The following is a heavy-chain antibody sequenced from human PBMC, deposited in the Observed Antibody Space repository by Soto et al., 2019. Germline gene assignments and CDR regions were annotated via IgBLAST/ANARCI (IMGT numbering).Heavy chain of an antibody. CDR3: ARTDLSGFDCFDS. D-gene: IGHD5-12*01. J-gene: IGHJ4*02. V-gene: IGHV4-34*01. Sequence: PSETLSLTCAVYGGSFSGYYWSWIRQSPGKGLEWIGEINHSGSTNYNPSLKSRVSISVDTSKNQFSLKLSSVTAADTAVYYCARTDLSGFDCFDSWGQGTLVTVSS. CDR2: INHSGST. CDR1: GGSFSGYY.